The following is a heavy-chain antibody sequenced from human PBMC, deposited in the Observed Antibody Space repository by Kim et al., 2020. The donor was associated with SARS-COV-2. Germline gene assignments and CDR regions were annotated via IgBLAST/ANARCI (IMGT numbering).Heavy chain of an antibody. CDR2: INTNTGNP. V-gene: IGHV7-4-1*02. D-gene: IGHD3-16*02. CDR1: GYTFTSYA. Sequence: ASVKVSCKASGYTFTSYAMNWVRQAPGQGLEWMGLINTNTGNPTYAQGFTGRFVFSLDTSVSTAYLQISSLKAEDTAVYYCAREGSDYVWGSYRYRFDYWGQGTLVTVSS. CDR3: AREGSDYVWGSYRYRFDY. J-gene: IGHJ4*02.